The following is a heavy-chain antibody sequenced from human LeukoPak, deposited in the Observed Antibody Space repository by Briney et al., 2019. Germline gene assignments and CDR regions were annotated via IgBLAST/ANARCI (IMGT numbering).Heavy chain of an antibody. V-gene: IGHV1-18*01. CDR1: GYTFTSYG. Sequence: ASVKVSCKASGYTFTSYGISWVRQAPGQGLEWMGWISAYNGNTNYAQKLQGRVTMTTDTSTSTAYMELRSLRSDDTAVYYCATGGPERSSSGSCGFDYWGQGTLVTVSS. CDR2: ISAYNGNT. CDR3: ATGGPERSSSGSCGFDY. J-gene: IGHJ4*02. D-gene: IGHD1-26*01.